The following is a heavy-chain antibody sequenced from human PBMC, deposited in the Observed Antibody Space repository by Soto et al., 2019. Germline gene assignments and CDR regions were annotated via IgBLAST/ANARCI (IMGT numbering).Heavy chain of an antibody. Sequence: QVQLQESGPGLVKPSQTLSLTCTVSGGSISSGDYYWSWIRQPPGKGLEWIGSIYYSGSTYYNPSLKSRVTISVDTSNNQFSLTLNSVTAADTAVYYCASRHSSPYFDYWGQGTLVTVSS. D-gene: IGHD6-13*01. J-gene: IGHJ4*02. V-gene: IGHV4-30-4*01. CDR1: GGSISSGDYY. CDR3: ASRHSSPYFDY. CDR2: IYYSGST.